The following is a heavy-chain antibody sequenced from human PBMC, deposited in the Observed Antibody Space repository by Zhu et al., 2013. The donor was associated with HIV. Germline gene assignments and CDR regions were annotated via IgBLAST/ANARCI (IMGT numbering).Heavy chain of an antibody. CDR2: IIPIFGTA. CDR1: GGTFSSYA. J-gene: IGHJ4*02. V-gene: IGHV1-69*06. D-gene: IGHD6-19*01. CDR3: ARGIAVAGFPPKGYFDY. Sequence: QVQLVQSGAEVKKPGSSVKVSCKASGGTFSSYAISWVRQAPGQGLEWMGGIIPIFGTANYAQKFQGRVTITADKSTSTAYMELSSLRSEDTAVYYCARGIAVAGFPPKGYFDYWGQGTLVTVSS.